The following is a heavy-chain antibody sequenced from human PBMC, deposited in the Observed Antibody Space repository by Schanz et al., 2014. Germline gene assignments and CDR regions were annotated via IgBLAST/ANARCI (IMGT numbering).Heavy chain of an antibody. CDR2: ISASGGST. CDR1: GFTFSDHY. J-gene: IGHJ4*02. V-gene: IGHV3-11*04. D-gene: IGHD3-10*01. CDR3: ARDNYYGSGSCAY. Sequence: VQLVESGGGLVQPGGSLRLSCAASGFTFSDHYMDWVRQAPGKGLEWVSTISASGGSTYYADSVKGRFTISRDNAKNSMYLHMKSLRGEDTAVYYCARDNYYGSGSCAYWGQGTLVTVSS.